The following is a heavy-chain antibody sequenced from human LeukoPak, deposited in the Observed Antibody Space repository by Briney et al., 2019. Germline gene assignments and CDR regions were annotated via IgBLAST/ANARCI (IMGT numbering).Heavy chain of an antibody. CDR2: IYYSGST. V-gene: IGHV4-59*11. J-gene: IGHJ5*02. Sequence: PSETLSLTCTVSGGSISSHYWSWIRQPPGKGLEWIGYIYYSGSTNYNPSLKSRVTISVDTSKNQFSLKLSSVTAADTAVYYCARGLPWGYGDSSPWFDPWGQGTLVTVSS. CDR3: ARGLPWGYGDSSPWFDP. D-gene: IGHD4-17*01. CDR1: GGSISSHY.